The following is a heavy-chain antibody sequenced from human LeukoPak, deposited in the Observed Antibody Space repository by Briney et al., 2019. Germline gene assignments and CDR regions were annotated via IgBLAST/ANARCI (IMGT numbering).Heavy chain of an antibody. Sequence: ASVKASCKASGYTFTSYDINWVRQATGQGLEWMGWMNPNSGNTGYAQKFQGRVTMTRNTSISTAYMELSSLRAEDTAVYYCARGEYGSGSYHIDYWGQGTLVTVSS. CDR2: MNPNSGNT. CDR3: ARGEYGSGSYHIDY. CDR1: GYTFTSYD. J-gene: IGHJ4*02. V-gene: IGHV1-8*01. D-gene: IGHD3-10*01.